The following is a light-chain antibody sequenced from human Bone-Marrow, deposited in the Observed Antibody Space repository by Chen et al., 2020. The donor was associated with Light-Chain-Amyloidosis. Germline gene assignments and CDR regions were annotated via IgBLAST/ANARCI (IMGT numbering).Light chain of an antibody. CDR2: NNH. CDR3: AAWDVSLRTYL. CDR1: GSNIGGHS. V-gene: IGLV1-44*01. J-gene: IGLJ3*02. Sequence: QSLLTQPPSASGTPGPAVNTACSGSGSNIGGHSVNWYQHLPGTAPQLVIFNNHKRPSGVPDRFSGSRSGTSASLAISGLQADDEGDYYCAAWDVSLRTYLFGGGTKLTVL.